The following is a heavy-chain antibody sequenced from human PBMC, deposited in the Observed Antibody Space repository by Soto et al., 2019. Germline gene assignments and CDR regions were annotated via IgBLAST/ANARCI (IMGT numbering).Heavy chain of an antibody. D-gene: IGHD6-13*01. Sequence: GGSLRLSCAASGFTFSSYAMSWVRQAPGKGLAWVSSISGSGGGTYYADSVKGRFTISRDNSKNTLYLQMNSLRAEDSAIYFCAKDDTSSIAAAAVDFWGQGTLVTVSS. CDR2: ISGSGGGT. J-gene: IGHJ4*02. CDR1: GFTFSSYA. CDR3: AKDDTSSIAAAAVDF. V-gene: IGHV3-23*01.